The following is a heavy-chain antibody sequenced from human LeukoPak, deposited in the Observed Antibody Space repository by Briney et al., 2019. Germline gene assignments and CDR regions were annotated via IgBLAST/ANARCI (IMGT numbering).Heavy chain of an antibody. CDR1: GFTFDDYA. CDR2: IDWNGGKI. Sequence: GGSLRLSCAASGFTFDDYAMHWIRQAPGKGLEWVSGIDWNGGKIGYADSVKGRFTISRDSAKSSLYLQMNTLRAEDMAFYYCAKALSSSFTGSSWEYWGQGTLVTVSS. V-gene: IGHV3-9*03. D-gene: IGHD6-6*01. CDR3: AKALSSSFTGSSWEY. J-gene: IGHJ4*02.